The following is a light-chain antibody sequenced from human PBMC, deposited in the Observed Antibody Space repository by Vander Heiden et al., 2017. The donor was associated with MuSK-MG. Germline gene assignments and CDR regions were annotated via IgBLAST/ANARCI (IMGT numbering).Light chain of an antibody. CDR2: QDT. CDR3: QAWEA. CDR1: KLGHKN. Sequence: SYELAQPPSVSVSPGQTASITCSGDKLGHKNACWYQQKPGQSPGLVIYQDTKRPSGIPERFSGSKSGNAATLTISGTQAMDEADYYCQAWEAFGGGTKLTVL. J-gene: IGLJ3*02. V-gene: IGLV3-1*01.